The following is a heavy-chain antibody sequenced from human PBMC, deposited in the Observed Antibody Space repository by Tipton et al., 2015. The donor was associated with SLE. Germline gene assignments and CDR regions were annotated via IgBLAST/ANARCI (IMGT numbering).Heavy chain of an antibody. V-gene: IGHV3-30*19. CDR2: ISYDGSNK. Sequence: SGFTFNNYGMHWVRQAPGKGLEWVAVISYDGSNKYYADSVKGRSTISRDNSKNTLYLQMNSLRAEDTAVYYCARDGRREGFDIWGQGTMVTVSS. D-gene: IGHD1-1*01. J-gene: IGHJ3*02. CDR1: GFTFNNYG. CDR3: ARDGRREGFDI.